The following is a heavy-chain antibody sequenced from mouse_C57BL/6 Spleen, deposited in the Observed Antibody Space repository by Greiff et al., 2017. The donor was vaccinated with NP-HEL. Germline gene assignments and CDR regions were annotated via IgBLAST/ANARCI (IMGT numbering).Heavy chain of an antibody. V-gene: IGHV2-2*01. J-gene: IGHJ2*01. D-gene: IGHD2-1*01. CDR2: IWSGGST. Sequence: QVQLQQSGPGLVQPSQSLSITCTVSGFSLTSYGVHWVRQSPGKGLEWLGVIWSGGSTDYNAAFISRLSISKDNSKSQVFFKMNSLQADDTAIYYCARGHGNYGGYFDYWGQGTTLTVSS. CDR3: ARGHGNYGGYFDY. CDR1: GFSLTSYG.